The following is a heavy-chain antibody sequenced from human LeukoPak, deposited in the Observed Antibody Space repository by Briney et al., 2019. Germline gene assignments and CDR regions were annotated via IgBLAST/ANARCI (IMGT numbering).Heavy chain of an antibody. CDR3: ARGHLRGGFDP. CDR1: GDSITGYY. J-gene: IGHJ5*02. V-gene: IGHV4-59*01. D-gene: IGHD3-16*01. Sequence: SETLSLTCSVSGDSITGYYWGWIRQPPGKGLEWIGNIYYTGNTYYNPSLKSRVTISVDTSKNQFSLKLSSVTAADTAVYYCARGHLRGGFDPWGQGTLVTVSS. CDR2: IYYTGNT.